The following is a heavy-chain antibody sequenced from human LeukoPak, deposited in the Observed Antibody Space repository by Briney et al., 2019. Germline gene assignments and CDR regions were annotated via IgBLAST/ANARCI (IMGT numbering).Heavy chain of an antibody. CDR3: ARSTQQLFVPHFDY. Sequence: GESLKISCKASGYSFTSYWIGWVRQMPGQGLEWMGIIYPGDSDTRYSPSFQGQVTISANKSISTAYLQWSSLKASETAMYYCARSTQQLFVPHFDYWGQGTLVTVSS. CDR1: GYSFTSYW. V-gene: IGHV5-51*01. D-gene: IGHD6-13*01. J-gene: IGHJ4*02. CDR2: IYPGDSDT.